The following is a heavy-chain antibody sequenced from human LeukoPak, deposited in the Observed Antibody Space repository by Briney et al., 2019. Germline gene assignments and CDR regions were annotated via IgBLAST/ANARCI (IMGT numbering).Heavy chain of an antibody. V-gene: IGHV1-69*06. Sequence: SVKVSCKASGGTFSSYAISWVRQAPGQGLEWMGGIIPIFGTANYAQKFQDRVTITADKSTSTAYMELSSLRSEDTAVYYCARPTYDSTTRDAFDIWGQGTMVTVSS. J-gene: IGHJ3*02. D-gene: IGHD3-22*01. CDR1: GGTFSSYA. CDR3: ARPTYDSTTRDAFDI. CDR2: IIPIFGTA.